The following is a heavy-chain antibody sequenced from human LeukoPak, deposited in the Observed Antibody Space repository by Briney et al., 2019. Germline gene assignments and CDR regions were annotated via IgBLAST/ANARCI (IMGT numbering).Heavy chain of an antibody. J-gene: IGHJ4*02. CDR2: INHSGST. CDR3: ARGPYYYGSGSYKPPKGFDY. V-gene: IGHV4-34*01. Sequence: PSETLSLTXAVYGGSFSGYYWSWIRQPPGKGLEWIGEINHSGSTNYNPSLKSRVTISVDTSKNQFSLKLSSVTAADTAVYYCARGPYYYGSGSYKPPKGFDYWGQGTLVTVSS. CDR1: GGSFSGYY. D-gene: IGHD3-10*01.